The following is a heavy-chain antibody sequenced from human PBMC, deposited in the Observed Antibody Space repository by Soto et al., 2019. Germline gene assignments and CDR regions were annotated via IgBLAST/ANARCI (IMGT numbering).Heavy chain of an antibody. CDR2: ISSSSSYI. J-gene: IGHJ3*02. CDR1: GFSLSTIG. CDR3: ARDRGGRVGATYDAFDI. V-gene: IGHV3-21*01. Sequence: LTLTCTFSGFSLSTIGMSVTWIRQPPGKGLEWVSSISSSSSYIYYADSVKGRFTISRDNAKNSLYLQMNSLRAEDTAVYYCARDRGGRVGATYDAFDIWGQGTMVTVSS. D-gene: IGHD1-26*01.